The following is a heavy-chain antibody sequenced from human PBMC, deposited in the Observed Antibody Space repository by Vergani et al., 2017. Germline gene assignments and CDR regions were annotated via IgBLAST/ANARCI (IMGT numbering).Heavy chain of an antibody. Sequence: QIQGQESGPGLVEPSETLSLTCTVSGASISSNSYYWGWVRQSPGNGLEWVGSIRYSGPTYYNLPLQSRTTISLDTSKNQFSLKLSSVTAADTAVYYCARNPDCGGDCYSDAFDIWGQGTMVTVSS. J-gene: IGHJ3*02. CDR3: ARNPDCGGDCYSDAFDI. CDR2: IRYSGPT. V-gene: IGHV4-39*07. CDR1: GASISSNSYY. D-gene: IGHD2-21*02.